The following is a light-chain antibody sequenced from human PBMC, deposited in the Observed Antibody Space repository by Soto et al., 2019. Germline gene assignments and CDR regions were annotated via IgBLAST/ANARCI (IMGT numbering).Light chain of an antibody. J-gene: IGKJ4*01. CDR2: GAS. CDR3: QQYNNWVT. CDR1: QSVRSN. V-gene: IGKV3-15*01. Sequence: EVVMTQSPATLSVSPGERATLSCWASQSVRSNLAWYQQRPGQAPRLLIYGASTRATGIPARFSGSGSGTEFTLTIDSLESEDFAVYYCQQYNNWVTFGGGTKVEI.